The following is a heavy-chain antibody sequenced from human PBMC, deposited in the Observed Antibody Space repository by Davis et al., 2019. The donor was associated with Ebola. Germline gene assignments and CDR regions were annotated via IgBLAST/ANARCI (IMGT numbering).Heavy chain of an antibody. V-gene: IGHV4-59*01. CDR1: GGSISGYY. CDR2: IHYSGRT. CDR3: ARDSTVGGRYFDW. J-gene: IGHJ4*02. Sequence: PGGSLRLSCTVSGGSISGYYWSWIRQPPGKGLEWIGYIHYSGRTDYNPSLKSRVTISVDTSKNQFSLKVSFVTAADTAVYYCARDSTVGGRYFDWLSQGTLVTVSS. D-gene: IGHD3-9*01.